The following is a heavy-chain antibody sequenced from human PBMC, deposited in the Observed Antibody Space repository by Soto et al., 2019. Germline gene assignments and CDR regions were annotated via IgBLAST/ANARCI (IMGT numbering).Heavy chain of an antibody. J-gene: IGHJ5*02. V-gene: IGHV4-34*01. CDR2: INHSGNT. Sequence: SETLSLTCAFYGGSFNGYYWSWIRQPPGKGLEWIGEINHSGNTNYNPSLKSRVTISVDTSKNQFSLKLSSVTAADTAVYYCASNSSGSPSWFDPWGQGTLVTVS. D-gene: IGHD3-10*01. CDR1: GGSFNGYY. CDR3: ASNSSGSPSWFDP.